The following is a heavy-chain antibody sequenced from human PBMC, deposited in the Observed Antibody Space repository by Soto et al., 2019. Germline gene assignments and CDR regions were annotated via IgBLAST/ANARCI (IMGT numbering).Heavy chain of an antibody. CDR2: IYYSGNT. CDR1: GGSLSSSNYY. D-gene: IGHD5-12*01. Sequence: QVQLQESGPGLVKPSHTLSLTCTVSGGSLSSSNYYWSWVRQPPGKGLEWIGYIYYSGNTYFNPSLKSRLTIAEDTSKNHFSLQLSSVTAADTAVYFCASELDGYNSLVSWGQGTLVTFAS. J-gene: IGHJ5*02. V-gene: IGHV4-30-4*01. CDR3: ASELDGYNSLVS.